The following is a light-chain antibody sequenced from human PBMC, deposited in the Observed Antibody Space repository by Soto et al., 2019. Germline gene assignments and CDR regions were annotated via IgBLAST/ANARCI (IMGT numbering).Light chain of an antibody. CDR2: GAS. V-gene: IGKV3-15*01. CDR1: QSVSSN. J-gene: IGKJ1*01. CDR3: QQYNNWPPWT. Sequence: EIVMTQSPGTLSVSPGERATRCCRASQSVSSNLAWYQQKPGQAPRLLIYGASTRATGIPARFSGSGSGTEFTLTISSLQSEDFAVYYCQQYNNWPPWTFGQGTKVDI.